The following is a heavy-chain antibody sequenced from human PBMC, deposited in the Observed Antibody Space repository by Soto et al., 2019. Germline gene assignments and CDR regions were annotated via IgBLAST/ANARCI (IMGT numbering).Heavy chain of an antibody. Sequence: EVQLLESGGGLVQPGGSLRLSCAAPGFTFSNYAMNWVRQAPGKGLEWVSVISGSGGSTYYADSVKGRFTISRDNSKNTLYLQMISLGAADTAVYYCASPSSGWYFDYWGQGTLVTVSS. V-gene: IGHV3-23*01. CDR2: ISGSGGST. D-gene: IGHD6-19*01. J-gene: IGHJ4*02. CDR1: GFTFSNYA. CDR3: ASPSSGWYFDY.